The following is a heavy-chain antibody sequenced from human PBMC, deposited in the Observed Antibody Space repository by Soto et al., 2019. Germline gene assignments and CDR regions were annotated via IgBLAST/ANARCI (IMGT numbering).Heavy chain of an antibody. CDR1: GGSISSGNYY. CDR2: IFHTGST. V-gene: IGHV4-30-4*01. J-gene: IGHJ4*02. D-gene: IGHD6-25*01. Sequence: PSETLSLTCTVSGGSISSGNYYWSWIRQPPGKGLEWIGYIFHTGSTYFNPSLRSRVSISIDTSKSHFSLKLTSVTAADTAMFYCARVSIAADGPFIDHWGQGALVTVSS. CDR3: ARVSIAADGPFIDH.